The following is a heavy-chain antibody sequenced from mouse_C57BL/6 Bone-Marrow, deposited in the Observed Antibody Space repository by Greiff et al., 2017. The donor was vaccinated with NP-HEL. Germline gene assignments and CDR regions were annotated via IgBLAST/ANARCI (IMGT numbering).Heavy chain of an antibody. V-gene: IGHV1-19*01. CDR2: INPYNGGT. CDR3: ARGGDYGGFAY. CDR1: GYTFTDYY. D-gene: IGHD2-4*01. Sequence: EVQLQQSGPVLVKPGASVKMSCKASGYTFTDYYMNWVKQSHGKSLEWIGVINPYNGGTSYNQKFKGKATLTVDTSSSTAYMELNSLTSEDSAVYYCARGGDYGGFAYWGQGTLVTVSA. J-gene: IGHJ3*01.